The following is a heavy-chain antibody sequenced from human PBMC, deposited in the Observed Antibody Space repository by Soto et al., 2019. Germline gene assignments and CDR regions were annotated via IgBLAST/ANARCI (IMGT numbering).Heavy chain of an antibody. J-gene: IGHJ6*02. D-gene: IGHD6-13*01. CDR3: ARWISVAAAGTRLDGMDV. V-gene: IGHV1-69*02. Sequence: QVQLVQSGAEVKKPGSSVKVSCKASGGTFSSYTISWVRQAPGQGLEWMGRIIPILGIANYAQKFQGRVTITAAKSTSTAYMELSSLRSEDTAVYYCARWISVAAAGTRLDGMDVWGQGTTVTVSS. CDR2: IIPILGIA. CDR1: GGTFSSYT.